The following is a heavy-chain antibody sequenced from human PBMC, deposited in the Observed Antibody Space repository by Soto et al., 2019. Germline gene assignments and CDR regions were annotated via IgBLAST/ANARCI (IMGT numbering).Heavy chain of an antibody. J-gene: IGHJ4*02. CDR3: AKESTTSDY. Sequence: QVQLVESGGGVVQPGRSLRLSCAASGFTFSSYGMHWVRQAPGKGLEWVAVISYDGSNKYYADSVKGRFTISRDNSKNTLYLQMNSLRAEDTAVYYCAKESTTSDYWGQGTLVTVSS. V-gene: IGHV3-30*18. CDR2: ISYDGSNK. CDR1: GFTFSSYG. D-gene: IGHD5-12*01.